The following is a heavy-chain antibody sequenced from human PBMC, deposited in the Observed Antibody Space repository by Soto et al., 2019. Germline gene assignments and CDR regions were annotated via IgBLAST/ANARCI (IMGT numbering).Heavy chain of an antibody. J-gene: IGHJ4*02. CDR1: GGSVSSGSYY. D-gene: IGHD2-2*01. CDR2: IYYSGSA. CDR3: ARNNNIVVVPAAIRNEGLDY. Sequence: TSETLSLTCTVSGGSVSSGSYYWSWIRQPPGKGLEWIGYIYYSGSANYNPSLKSRVTISVDTSKNQFSLKLSSVTAADTAVYYCARNNNIVVVPAAIRNEGLDYWGQGTLVTVSS. V-gene: IGHV4-61*01.